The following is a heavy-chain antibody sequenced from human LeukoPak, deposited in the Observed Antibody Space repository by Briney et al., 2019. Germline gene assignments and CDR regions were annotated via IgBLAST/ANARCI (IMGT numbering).Heavy chain of an antibody. Sequence: GGSLRLSCAASGFTFSSYWMNWVRQAPGNGLVWVSRIASDGSSTTYADSVEGRFSISRDNAKDTLYLQMNSLRVEDTAVYYCARGRPHGNDYWGQGTLVTVSS. D-gene: IGHD4-23*01. CDR3: ARGRPHGNDY. CDR1: GFTFSSYW. J-gene: IGHJ4*02. CDR2: IASDGSST. V-gene: IGHV3-74*01.